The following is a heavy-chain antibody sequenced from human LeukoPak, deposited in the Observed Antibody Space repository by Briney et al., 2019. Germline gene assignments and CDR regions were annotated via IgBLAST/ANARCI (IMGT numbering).Heavy chain of an antibody. CDR2: IYTSGST. J-gene: IGHJ4*02. Sequence: SDTLSLTCTVSGGSISSYYWSWIRHPAGKGLEWIGRIYTSGSTNYNPSLKSRVTMSVDTSKNQFSLKLSSVTAADTAVYYCTTYYYGSGSYEFDYWGQGTLVTVSS. CDR3: TTYYYGSGSYEFDY. D-gene: IGHD3-10*01. V-gene: IGHV4-4*07. CDR1: GGSISSYY.